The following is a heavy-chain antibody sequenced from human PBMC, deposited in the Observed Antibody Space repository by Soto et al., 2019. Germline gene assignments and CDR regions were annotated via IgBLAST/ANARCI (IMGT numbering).Heavy chain of an antibody. V-gene: IGHV1-69*02. D-gene: IGHD1-26*01. Sequence: APVKVSCKASGGTFSSYTISWVRQAPGQGLEWMGRIIPILGIANYAQKFQGRVTITADKSTSTAYMELSSLRSEDTAVYYCARVADGSSWVDYWGQGTLVTVSS. CDR2: IIPILGIA. J-gene: IGHJ4*02. CDR3: ARVADGSSWVDY. CDR1: GGTFSSYT.